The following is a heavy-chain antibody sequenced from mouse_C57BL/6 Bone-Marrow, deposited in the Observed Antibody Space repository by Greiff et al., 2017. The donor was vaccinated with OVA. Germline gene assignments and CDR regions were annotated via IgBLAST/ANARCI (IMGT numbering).Heavy chain of an antibody. Sequence: EVKLQESGPVLVKPGASVKMSCKASGYTFTDYYMNWVKQSHGKSLEWIGVINPYNGGTSYNQKFKGKATLTVDKSSSTAYMELNSLTSEDSAVYYCAREVLLPYYFDYWGQGTTLTVSS. J-gene: IGHJ2*01. CDR1: GYTFTDYY. V-gene: IGHV1-19*01. D-gene: IGHD1-1*01. CDR3: AREVLLPYYFDY. CDR2: INPYNGGT.